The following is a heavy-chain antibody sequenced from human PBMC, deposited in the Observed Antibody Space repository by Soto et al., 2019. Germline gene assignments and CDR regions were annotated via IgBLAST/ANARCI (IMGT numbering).Heavy chain of an antibody. CDR2: VSYDGSNK. CDR1: GFTFSSYA. J-gene: IGHJ4*02. Sequence: PGGSLRLSCAASGFTFSSYAMHWVRQAPGKGLEWVAGVSYDGSNKYYAYSVKGRFTISRDNSKNTLYLQMNSLRAEDTAVYYCARGPSTMTRFHXWGQGTLVTVSX. CDR3: ARGPSTMTRFHX. V-gene: IGHV3-30-3*01. D-gene: IGHD3-22*01.